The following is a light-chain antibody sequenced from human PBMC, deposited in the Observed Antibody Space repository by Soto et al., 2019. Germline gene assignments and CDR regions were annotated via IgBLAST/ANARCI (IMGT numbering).Light chain of an antibody. J-gene: IGKJ5*01. Sequence: EIVSTQSPATLSLSPGERATLSCRASQSVSSYLAWYQQKPGQAPRLLIYDASNRATGIPARFSGSGSGTDFTLTISSLEPEDFAVYYCQQRSNWPLFGQGTRLETK. CDR2: DAS. CDR1: QSVSSY. V-gene: IGKV3-11*01. CDR3: QQRSNWPL.